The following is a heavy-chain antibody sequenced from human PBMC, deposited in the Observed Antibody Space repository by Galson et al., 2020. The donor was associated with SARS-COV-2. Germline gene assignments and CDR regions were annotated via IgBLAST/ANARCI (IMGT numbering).Heavy chain of an antibody. V-gene: IGHV4-31*03. CDR1: GGSISSGGYY. CDR3: ARGFEAYGMDV. J-gene: IGHJ6*02. CDR2: IYYSGRT. Sequence: SETLSLTCHVSGGSISSGGYYWSWIRQHPGKGLEWIGYIYYSGRTYYNPSLKSRVTISVDTSKNQFSLKLSSVPAADTAVYYCARGFEAYGMDVWGQGTTVTVSS.